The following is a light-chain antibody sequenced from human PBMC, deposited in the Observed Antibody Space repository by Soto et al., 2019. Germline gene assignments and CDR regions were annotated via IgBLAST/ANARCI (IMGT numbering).Light chain of an antibody. CDR1: QSINGNY. CDR3: QQYGGSPFT. CDR2: GTS. Sequence: EIVLTQSPGTLSLSPGDRATLSCRASQSINGNYLHWYQQKPGQAPRLLIFGTSSRATGIPDRFIGGGSGTDFTLTISRLEPEDFAVYYCQQYGGSPFTFGPGTKVDIK. J-gene: IGKJ3*01. V-gene: IGKV3-20*01.